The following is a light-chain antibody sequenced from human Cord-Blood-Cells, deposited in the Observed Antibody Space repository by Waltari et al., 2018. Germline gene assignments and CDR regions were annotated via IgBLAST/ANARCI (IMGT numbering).Light chain of an antibody. Sequence: QSVLTQPPSVSGAPGQRVTISCTGSSSNIGAGYDVHWYQQLPGTAPNLLLYGNSIRPPGGPDRVSGSKSGTSASLPITGLQAEDEADYYCQSYDSSLSGYVFGTGTKVTVL. CDR3: QSYDSSLSGYV. CDR2: GNS. J-gene: IGLJ1*01. V-gene: IGLV1-40*01. CDR1: SSNIGAGYD.